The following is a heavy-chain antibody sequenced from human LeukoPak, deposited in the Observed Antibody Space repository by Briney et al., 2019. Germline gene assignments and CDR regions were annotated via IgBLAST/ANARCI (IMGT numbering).Heavy chain of an antibody. V-gene: IGHV3-30*02. Sequence: GGSLRLSCAASGFTFSSYGMHWVRQAPGKGLEWVAFIRYDGSNKYYADSVKGRFTISRDNSKNTLYLQMNSLRAEDTAVYYCAKDYSPWSGYYTPADYWGQGTLVTVPS. J-gene: IGHJ4*02. CDR2: IRYDGSNK. D-gene: IGHD3-3*01. CDR3: AKDYSPWSGYYTPADY. CDR1: GFTFSSYG.